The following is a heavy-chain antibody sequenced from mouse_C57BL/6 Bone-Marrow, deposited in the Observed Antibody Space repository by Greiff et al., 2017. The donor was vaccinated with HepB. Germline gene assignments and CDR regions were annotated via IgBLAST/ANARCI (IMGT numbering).Heavy chain of an antibody. Sequence: VKLMESGPELVKPGASVKISCKASGYAFSSSWMNWVKQRPGKGLEWIGRIYPGDGDTNYNGKFKGKATLTADKSSSTAYMQLSSLTSEDSAVYFWARGGGGGSFFDYWGQGTTLTVSS. V-gene: IGHV1-82*01. J-gene: IGHJ2*01. CDR1: GYAFSSSW. CDR3: ARGGGGGSFFDY. CDR2: IYPGDGDT.